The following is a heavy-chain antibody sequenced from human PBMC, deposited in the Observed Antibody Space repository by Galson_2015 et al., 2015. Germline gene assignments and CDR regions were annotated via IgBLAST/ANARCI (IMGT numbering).Heavy chain of an antibody. J-gene: IGHJ6*02. CDR2: IIPIFGTA. CDR1: GGTFSSYA. V-gene: IGHV1-69*13. CDR3: ATVLSNPDYYYYYGMDV. D-gene: IGHD4-11*01. Sequence: SVKVSCKASGGTFSSYAISWVRQAPGQGLEWMGGIIPIFGTANYAQKFQGRVTITADESTSTAYMELSSLRSEDTAVYYCATVLSNPDYYYYYGMDVWGQGTTVTVSS.